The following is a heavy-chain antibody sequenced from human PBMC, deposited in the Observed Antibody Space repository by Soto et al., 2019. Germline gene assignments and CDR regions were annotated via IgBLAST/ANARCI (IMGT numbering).Heavy chain of an antibody. D-gene: IGHD3-3*01. CDR2: INPNSGGT. J-gene: IGHJ6*02. V-gene: IGHV1-2*04. CDR1: GYTFTGYY. CDR3: AREILEVRYLEWLPLTPYGMDV. Sequence: ASVKVSCKASGYTFTGYYMHWVRQAPGQGLEWMGWINPNSGGTNYAQKFQGWVTMTRDTSISTAYMELSRLRSDDTAVYYCAREILEVRYLEWLPLTPYGMDVWGQGTTVTVSS.